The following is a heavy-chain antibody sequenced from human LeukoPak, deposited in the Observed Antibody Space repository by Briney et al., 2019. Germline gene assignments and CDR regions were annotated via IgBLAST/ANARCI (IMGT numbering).Heavy chain of an antibody. CDR3: AREEMATVTIDY. D-gene: IGHD5-24*01. Sequence: PGGSLRLSCAASGFTFSSYAMHWVRQAPGKGLEWVAVISYDGSNKYYADSVKGRFTIFRDNSKNTMYLQMNSLRGEDTAVYYCAREEMATVTIDYWGQGTLVIVSS. J-gene: IGHJ4*02. CDR1: GFTFSSYA. CDR2: ISYDGSNK. V-gene: IGHV3-30-3*01.